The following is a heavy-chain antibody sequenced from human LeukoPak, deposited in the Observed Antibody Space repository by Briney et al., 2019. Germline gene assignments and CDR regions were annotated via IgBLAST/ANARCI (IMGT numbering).Heavy chain of an antibody. J-gene: IGHJ4*02. Sequence: PGGSLRLSCAASGFPFSLYAMDWVRQAPGKGLEWVSYINDDSTDIHYADSVKGRFSISRDSARNTLYLQLSSLRAKDTAVYYCARDTFQPGLIDSWGQGTLVTVSS. CDR1: GFPFSLYA. D-gene: IGHD2-2*01. CDR2: INDDSTDI. V-gene: IGHV3-21*05. CDR3: ARDTFQPGLIDS.